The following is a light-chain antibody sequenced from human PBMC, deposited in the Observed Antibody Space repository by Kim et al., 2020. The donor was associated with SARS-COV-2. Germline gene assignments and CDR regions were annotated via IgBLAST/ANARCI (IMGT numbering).Light chain of an antibody. J-gene: IGLJ3*02. CDR3: AVWDDILSSPV. CDR1: SSNIGKNT. CDR2: AYD. Sequence: GQRVTVSCSGSSSNIGKNTGNWSQQFPGTAPKLLISAYDQRPSGIPDRFSGSKSGTSASLVISGLQSEDEADYYCAVWDDILSSPVFGGGTQLTVL. V-gene: IGLV1-44*01.